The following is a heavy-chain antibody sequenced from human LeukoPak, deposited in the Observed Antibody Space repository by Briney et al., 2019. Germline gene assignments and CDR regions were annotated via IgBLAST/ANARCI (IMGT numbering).Heavy chain of an antibody. CDR3: TWRRQKLDIVVVPAADY. D-gene: IGHD2-2*03. CDR2: ISGSGGST. J-gene: IGHJ4*02. CDR1: GFTFSSYA. Sequence: GGSLRLSCAASGFTFSSYAMSWVRQAPGKGLEWVSAISGSGGSTYYADSVKGRFTISRDNSKNTLYLQMNSLRAEDTAVYYCTWRRQKLDIVVVPAADYWGQGTLVTVSS. V-gene: IGHV3-23*01.